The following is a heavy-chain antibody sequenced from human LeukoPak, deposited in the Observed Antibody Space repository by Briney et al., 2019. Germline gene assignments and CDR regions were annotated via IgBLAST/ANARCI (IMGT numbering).Heavy chain of an antibody. CDR1: GFNFDDYA. Sequence: GGSLRLSCTASGFNFDDYAMHWVRQAPGKGLEWVSGISWHSGSIDYADSVKGRFTISRDNAKNSLYLQMNSLITEDTALYYCAKDMTSSPYYYGMDVWGQGTTVIVSS. CDR2: ISWHSGSI. CDR3: AKDMTSSPYYYGMDV. J-gene: IGHJ6*02. V-gene: IGHV3-9*01.